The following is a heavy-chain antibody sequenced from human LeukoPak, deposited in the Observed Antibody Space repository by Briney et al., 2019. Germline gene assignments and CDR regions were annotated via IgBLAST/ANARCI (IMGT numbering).Heavy chain of an antibody. D-gene: IGHD2-2*01. CDR2: ISSSSNTI. CDR1: GFTFSSYS. V-gene: IGHV3-48*01. CDR3: ARSAVGDY. J-gene: IGHJ4*02. Sequence: GGSLRLSCAASGFTFSSYSMNWVRQAPGKGLEWVSYISSSSNTIYYADSVKGRFTISRDNAKNSLYLQMSSLRAEDTAVYYCARSAVGDYWGQGTLVTVSS.